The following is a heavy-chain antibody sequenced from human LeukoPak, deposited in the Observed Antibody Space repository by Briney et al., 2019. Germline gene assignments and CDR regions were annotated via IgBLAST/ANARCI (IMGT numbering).Heavy chain of an antibody. D-gene: IGHD2-2*01. CDR3: AKVVG. CDR2: ISSSGYTI. V-gene: IGHV3-48*03. Sequence: GGSLRLSCAVSGFTFSNYEMNWVRQAPGTGLEWVSYISSSGYTIYYADSVKGRFTISRDNSKNTLYLQMNSLRAEDTAVYYCAKVVGWGQGTLVTVSS. CDR1: GFTFSNYE. J-gene: IGHJ4*02.